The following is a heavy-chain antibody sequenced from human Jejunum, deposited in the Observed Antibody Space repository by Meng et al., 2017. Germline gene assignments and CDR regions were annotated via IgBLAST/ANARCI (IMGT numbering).Heavy chain of an antibody. CDR3: ARNMVRGLYYFDY. V-gene: IGHV1-2*06. D-gene: IGHD3-10*01. J-gene: IGHJ4*02. CDR2: INPNSGAT. Sequence: QVHLVQSGAEVKKPGASVKVSCKASGYTFTDSYMHWVRQAPGQGLEWMGRINPNSGATNYAQKFQGRVTMTRDTSISTAYMEVTRLRSDDTAIYYCARNMVRGLYYFDYWGQGTLVTVSS. CDR1: GYTFTDSY.